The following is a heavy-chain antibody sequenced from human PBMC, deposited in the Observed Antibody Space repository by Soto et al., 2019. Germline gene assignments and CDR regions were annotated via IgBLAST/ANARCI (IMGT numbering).Heavy chain of an antibody. J-gene: IGHJ4*02. V-gene: IGHV3-33*01. CDR2: IWYDGSNK. D-gene: IGHD6-19*01. CDR3: ASSSGWHLIDY. Sequence: VQLVESGGGVVQPGRSLRLSCAASGFTFSSYGMHWVRQAPGKGLEWVAVIWYDGSNKYYADSVKGRFTISRDNSKNTLYLQMNSLRAEDTAVYYCASSSGWHLIDYWGQGTLVTVSS. CDR1: GFTFSSYG.